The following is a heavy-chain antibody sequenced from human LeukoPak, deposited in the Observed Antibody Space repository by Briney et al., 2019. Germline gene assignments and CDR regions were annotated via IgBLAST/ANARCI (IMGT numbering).Heavy chain of an antibody. CDR1: GFTFSSYG. CDR2: IWYDGRNK. D-gene: IGHD3-10*01. V-gene: IGHV3-33*01. CDR3: ARDSVTMVRGVISPFDY. J-gene: IGHJ4*02. Sequence: PGGSLRLSCAASGFTFSSYGMHWVRQAPGKGLEWVAVIWYDGRNKYYADSVKGRFTISRDNSKNTLYLQMNSLRAEDTAVYYCARDSVTMVRGVISPFDYWGQGTLVTVSS.